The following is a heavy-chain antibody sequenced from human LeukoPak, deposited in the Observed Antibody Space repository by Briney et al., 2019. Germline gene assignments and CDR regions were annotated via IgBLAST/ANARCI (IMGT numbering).Heavy chain of an antibody. V-gene: IGHV3-30-3*01. CDR3: ARGGYSGYDHSDFGY. Sequence: GGSLRLSCAASGFTFSSYAMHWVRQAPGKGLEWVAVISYDGSNKYYADPVKGRFTISRDNSKNTLYLQMNSLRAEDTAVYYCARGGYSGYDHSDFGYWGPGTLVTVSS. CDR2: ISYDGSNK. J-gene: IGHJ4*02. D-gene: IGHD5-12*01. CDR1: GFTFSSYA.